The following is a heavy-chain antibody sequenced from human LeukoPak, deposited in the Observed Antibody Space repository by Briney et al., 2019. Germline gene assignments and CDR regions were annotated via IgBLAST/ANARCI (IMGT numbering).Heavy chain of an antibody. V-gene: IGHV4-34*01. D-gene: IGHD3-10*01. CDR1: GGSFSGYY. Sequence: SETLSLTCAVYGGSFSGYYWSWIRQPPGKGLEWIGEINHSGSTNYNPSLKSRVTISVDTSKNQFSLKLSSVTAADTAVYYCARNRCDYGSGNYGVPNWFDPWGQGTLVTVSS. CDR3: ARNRCDYGSGNYGVPNWFDP. CDR2: INHSGST. J-gene: IGHJ5*02.